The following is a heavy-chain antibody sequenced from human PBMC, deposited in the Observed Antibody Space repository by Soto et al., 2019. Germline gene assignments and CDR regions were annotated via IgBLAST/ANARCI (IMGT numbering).Heavy chain of an antibody. CDR1: GGYISSSSYY. V-gene: IGHV4-39*01. CDR2: IYFSGST. Sequence: SETLSLTCTVSGGYISSSSYYWGWISQPPGKGLEWIGSIYFSGSTHYNVSPTSRVTISVDTSRNQFSLKLSSVTAADTAVYYCARHTPAISISDHWGQGTLVTVSS. D-gene: IGHD2-15*01. CDR3: ARHTPAISISDH. J-gene: IGHJ4*02.